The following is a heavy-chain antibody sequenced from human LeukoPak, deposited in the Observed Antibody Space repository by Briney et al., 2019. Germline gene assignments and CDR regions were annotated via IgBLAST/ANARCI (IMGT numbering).Heavy chain of an antibody. J-gene: IGHJ3*02. CDR2: INTNTGNP. CDR3: ARLFSSGWLEGAFDI. D-gene: IGHD6-19*01. CDR1: GYTFTSYA. V-gene: IGHV7-4-1*02. Sequence: ASVEVSCKASGYTFTSYAMNWVRQAPGQGLEWMGWINTNTGNPTYAQGFTGRFVFSLDTSVSTAYLQISSLKAEDTAVYYCARLFSSGWLEGAFDIWGQGTMVTVSS.